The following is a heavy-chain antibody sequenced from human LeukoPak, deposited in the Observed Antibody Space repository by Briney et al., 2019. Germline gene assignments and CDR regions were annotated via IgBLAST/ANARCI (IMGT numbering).Heavy chain of an antibody. Sequence: VASVKVSCKASGYTFTDYYMHWVRQAPGQGLEWVGWINPHSGGTNYAQKFQGRVTMTRDTSISTAYMELSRLRSDDTAVYYCARFDQVPETAGGYWGQGTLVTVSS. J-gene: IGHJ4*02. D-gene: IGHD2-2*01. CDR3: ARFDQVPETAGGY. CDR2: INPHSGGT. V-gene: IGHV1-2*02. CDR1: GYTFTDYY.